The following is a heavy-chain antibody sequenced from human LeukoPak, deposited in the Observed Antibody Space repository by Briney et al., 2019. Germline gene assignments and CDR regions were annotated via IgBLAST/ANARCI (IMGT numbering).Heavy chain of an antibody. CDR2: ISYDGSIK. CDR3: AKDPPLVGARNDAFDI. Sequence: GGSLRLSCAASGFTFSSYAMHWVRQAPGKGLEWVAVISYDGSIKYYADSVKGRFTISRDNSKNTLYLQMNSLRAEDTAVYYCAKDPPLVGARNDAFDIWGQGTMVTVSS. D-gene: IGHD1-26*01. J-gene: IGHJ3*02. CDR1: GFTFSSYA. V-gene: IGHV3-30-3*01.